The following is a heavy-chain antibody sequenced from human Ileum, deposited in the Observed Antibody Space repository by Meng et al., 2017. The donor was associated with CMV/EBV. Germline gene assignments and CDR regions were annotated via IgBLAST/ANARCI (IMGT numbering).Heavy chain of an antibody. CDR1: GDSITSFY. CDR3: ARGPGGFGDFNFDY. J-gene: IGHJ4*02. CDR2: IYHGGST. V-gene: IGHV4-4*07. D-gene: IGHD3-16*01. Sequence: QWQMHDPGPGLVKPSETLSLTCTVSGDSITSFYWSWIRQPAGKALEWIGRIYHGGSTNYNPSLKSRVTLSVDTSKNQFSMRLTSVTAADTAVYYCARGPGGFGDFNFDYWGQGTLVTVSS.